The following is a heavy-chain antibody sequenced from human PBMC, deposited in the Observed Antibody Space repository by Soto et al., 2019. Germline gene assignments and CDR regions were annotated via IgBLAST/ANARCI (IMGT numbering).Heavy chain of an antibody. CDR1: GFTFSSYW. CDR2: ISTDASST. CDR3: ARLPNKSPHN. J-gene: IGHJ1*01. V-gene: IGHV3-74*01. Sequence: EVQLVESGGGLVQPGGSLRLSCAASGFTFSSYWMHWVRQAPGKGLVWVSSISTDASSTSYADPVKGRFTISRDNAKNTLYLQMNSVRAEDTAVYYCARLPNKSPHNWGQGTLVIVS.